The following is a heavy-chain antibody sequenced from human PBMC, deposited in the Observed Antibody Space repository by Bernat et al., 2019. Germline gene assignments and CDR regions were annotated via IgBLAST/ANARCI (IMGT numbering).Heavy chain of an antibody. CDR1: GGSISSSSYY. CDR3: ARRGGRRDGYNWFDP. J-gene: IGHJ5*02. V-gene: IGHV4-39*01. CDR2: IYYSGST. D-gene: IGHD5-24*01. Sequence: QLQLQESGPGLVKPSETLSLTCTVSGGSISSSSYYWGWIRQPPGKGLEWIGSIYYSGSTYYNPSLKSRVTISVDTSKNQFSLKLSSVTAADTAVYYCARRGGRRDGYNWFDPWGQGTLVTVSS.